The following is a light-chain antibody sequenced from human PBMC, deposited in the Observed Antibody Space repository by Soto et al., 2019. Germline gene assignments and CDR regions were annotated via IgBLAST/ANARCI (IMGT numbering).Light chain of an antibody. J-gene: IGLJ1*01. V-gene: IGLV2-14*01. Sequence: QSALTQPASVSGSPGQSITISCTGTSSDVGGYNYVSWYQQHPGNAPKLIIYEVSNRPSGVSNRFSGSKSGNTASLTISGLQAEDEADYYCNSYTSKSTGVFGTGTKLTV. CDR3: NSYTSKSTGV. CDR2: EVS. CDR1: SSDVGGYNY.